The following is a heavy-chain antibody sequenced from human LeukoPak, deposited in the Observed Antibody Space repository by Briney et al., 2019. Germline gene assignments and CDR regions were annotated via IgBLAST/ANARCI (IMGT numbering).Heavy chain of an antibody. Sequence: GGSLRLSCAASGFTFSSYEMNWVRQAPGKGLEWVSYISSSGSTIYYADSVKGRFTISRDNAKNSLYLQMNSLRAEDTAVYYCARSHDSSGYSYYYYYMDVWGKGTTVTVPS. D-gene: IGHD3-22*01. CDR2: ISSSGSTI. CDR3: ARSHDSSGYSYYYYYMDV. CDR1: GFTFSSYE. V-gene: IGHV3-48*03. J-gene: IGHJ6*03.